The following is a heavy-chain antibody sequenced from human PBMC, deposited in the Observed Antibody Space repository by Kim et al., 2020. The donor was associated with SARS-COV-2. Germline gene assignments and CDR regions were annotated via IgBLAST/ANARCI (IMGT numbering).Heavy chain of an antibody. D-gene: IGHD6-13*01. J-gene: IGHJ4*02. V-gene: IGHV3-30*01. CDR3: ARGRSSSSSTSSSSWY. Sequence: VKGRFTISRDNSKNALYLQMNSLIPEDTAVYYCARGRSSSSSTSSSSWYWGQGTLVTVSS.